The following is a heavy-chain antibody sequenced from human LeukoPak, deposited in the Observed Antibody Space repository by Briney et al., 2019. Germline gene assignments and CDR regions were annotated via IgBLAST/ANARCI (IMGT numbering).Heavy chain of an antibody. J-gene: IGHJ4*02. V-gene: IGHV3-7*01. CDR1: GFTFSSYW. CDR3: AKVYGYDMKDYVDY. D-gene: IGHD3-9*01. CDR2: IKQDGSEK. Sequence: PGGSLRLSCAASGFTFSSYWMSWVRQAPGKGLEWVANIKQDGSEKYYVDSVKGRFTISRDNSKNTLYLQMNSLRAEDTAVYYRAKVYGYDMKDYVDYWGQGTLVTVSS.